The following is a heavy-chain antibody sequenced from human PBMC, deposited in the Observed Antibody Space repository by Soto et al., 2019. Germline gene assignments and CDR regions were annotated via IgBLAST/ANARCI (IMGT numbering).Heavy chain of an antibody. CDR3: ARGRGYCSGGSCPFDP. V-gene: IGHV3-30-3*01. D-gene: IGHD2-15*01. Sequence: GGSLRLSCAASGFTFSSYAMHWVRQAPGKGLEWVAVTSYDGSNKYYADSVKGRFTIPRDNSKNTLYLQMNSLRAEDTAVYYCARGRGYCSGGSCPFDPWGKGTLVTVPS. CDR1: GFTFSSYA. CDR2: TSYDGSNK. J-gene: IGHJ5*02.